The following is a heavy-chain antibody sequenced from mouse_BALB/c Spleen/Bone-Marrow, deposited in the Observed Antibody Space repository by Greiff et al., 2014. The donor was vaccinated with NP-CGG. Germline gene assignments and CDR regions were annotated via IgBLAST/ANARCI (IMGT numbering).Heavy chain of an antibody. CDR2: IYPGDGDT. CDR1: GYAFSSSW. CDR3: ARSDGYRDMDY. Sequence: QVQLQQSGPELVKPGASVKISCKASGYAFSSSWMNWVKQRLGQGLEWIGRIYPGDGDTKYNGKFKGKATLTADKSSSTAYMQLSSLTSVDSAVYFCARSDGYRDMDYWGQGTSVTVSS. D-gene: IGHD2-3*01. J-gene: IGHJ4*01. V-gene: IGHV1-82*01.